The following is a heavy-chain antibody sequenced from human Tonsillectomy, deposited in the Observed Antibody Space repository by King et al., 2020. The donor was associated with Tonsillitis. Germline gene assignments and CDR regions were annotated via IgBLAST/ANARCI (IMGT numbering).Heavy chain of an antibody. CDR2: MNEDGSIK. CDR1: GFTFGNYW. V-gene: IGHV3-7*03. D-gene: IGHD6-6*01. CDR3: ARGDSNSGDY. Sequence: VQLVESGGGLVQPGESLRLSCAASGFTFGNYWMTWVRQAPGKGLEWVANMNEDGSIKYYVDSVRGRFSISRDNAKNSLYLQMNSLRAEDTALYYCARGDSNSGDYWGRGTLVTVSS. J-gene: IGHJ4*02.